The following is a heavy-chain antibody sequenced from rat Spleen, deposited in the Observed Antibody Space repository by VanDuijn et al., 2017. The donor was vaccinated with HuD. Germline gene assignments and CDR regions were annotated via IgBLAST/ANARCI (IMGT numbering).Heavy chain of an antibody. D-gene: IGHD1-4*01. CDR2: ISTSGGNT. J-gene: IGHJ3*01. V-gene: IGHV5S23*01. CDR1: GFIFSDHY. CDR3: ARHTRVFWFAY. Sequence: EVQLVESDGGLVQPGRSLKLSCVASGFIFSDHYVAWVRQAPTKGLEWVATISTSGGNTYYRDSVKGRFTISRDNAKSTLYLQMNSLRSEDTATYYCARHTRVFWFAYWGQGTLVTVSS.